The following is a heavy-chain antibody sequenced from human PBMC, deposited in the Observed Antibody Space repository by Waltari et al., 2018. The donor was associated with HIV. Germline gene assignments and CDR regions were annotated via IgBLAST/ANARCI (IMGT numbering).Heavy chain of an antibody. CDR1: GVSETRASAA. CDR2: TYLRSKWHE. CDR3: VRDAFGLDY. D-gene: IGHD3-16*01. V-gene: IGHV6-1*01. Sequence: QVYLQQSGPEMVKPSETLTTDRVISGVSETRASAAWNWVRQSPSRGLEWLGRTYLRSKWHEDYAASVKGRIAIDADSAENRFTLHLNHVTPEDTAVYFCVRDAFGLDYWGQGILVTVSS. J-gene: IGHJ4*02.